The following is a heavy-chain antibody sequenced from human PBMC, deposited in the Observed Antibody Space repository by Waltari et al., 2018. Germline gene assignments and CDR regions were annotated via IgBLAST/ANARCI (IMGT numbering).Heavy chain of an antibody. D-gene: IGHD1-26*01. Sequence: EVQLVESGGGLVQPGGSLRLSCAASGFTFSSYEMNWVRQAPGKGLEWVSYISSSGSTIYYADSVKGRFTISRDNAKNSLYLQMNSLRAEDTAVYYCARGSGSLLGGYYFDYWGQGTLVTVSS. V-gene: IGHV3-48*03. CDR1: GFTFSSYE. CDR3: ARGSGSLLGGYYFDY. J-gene: IGHJ4*02. CDR2: ISSSGSTI.